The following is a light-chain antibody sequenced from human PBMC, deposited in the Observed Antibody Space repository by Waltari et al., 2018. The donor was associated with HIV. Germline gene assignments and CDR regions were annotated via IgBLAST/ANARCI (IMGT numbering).Light chain of an antibody. V-gene: IGLV1-40*01. CDR3: QSYDSSLSGLHVV. J-gene: IGLJ2*01. Sequence: QSVLTQPPSVSGAPGQRVTISCTGSSSNIGAGYDVHWYQQLPGKAPQLLSYGNSNLPSEVPDRFSGSKSGTSASLAITGLQAEDEADYYCQSYDSSLSGLHVVFGGGTKLTVL. CDR1: SSNIGAGYD. CDR2: GNS.